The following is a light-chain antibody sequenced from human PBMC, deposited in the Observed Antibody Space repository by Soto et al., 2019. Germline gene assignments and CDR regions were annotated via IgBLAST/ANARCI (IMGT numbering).Light chain of an antibody. CDR3: CTWGGSSV. CDR1: SCDVGAHNY. CDR2: YVT. V-gene: IGLV2-11*01. Sequence: QSALTQPRSVSGSPGQSVTISCTGTSCDVGAHNYVSWYQQHPGKAPKLMISYVTKRPSGVPARFSGSKSGNTASLTISGLQAEDEADYYCCTWGGSSVFGTGTKLTVL. J-gene: IGLJ1*01.